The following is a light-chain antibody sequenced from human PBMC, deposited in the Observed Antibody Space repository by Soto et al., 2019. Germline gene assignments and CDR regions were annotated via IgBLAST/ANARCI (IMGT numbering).Light chain of an antibody. J-gene: IGKJ1*01. CDR3: MRGSHWPRT. V-gene: IGKV2-30*01. Sequence: EVVMTQSPLSLPVTLGQPASISCRSSQSLVNSDGNTYLNWFQHRPGQAPRRLIYKVSNRDSGVPDRFSGSGSGTDFTLKISRVEAEDVGVYYCMRGSHWPRTFGQGTKVEIK. CDR1: QSLVNSDGNTY. CDR2: KVS.